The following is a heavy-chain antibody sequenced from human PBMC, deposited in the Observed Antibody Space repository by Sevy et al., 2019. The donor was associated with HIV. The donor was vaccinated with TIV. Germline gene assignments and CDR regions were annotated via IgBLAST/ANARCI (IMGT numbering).Heavy chain of an antibody. V-gene: IGHV4-59*03. CDR3: AKGFYGAFDP. D-gene: IGHD4-17*01. CDR1: GGPMTTYY. CDR2: VYYSGST. J-gene: IGHJ5*02. Sequence: SETLSLTCTVSGGPMTTYYWSWLRQPPGKGLEWIGYVYYSGSTNYNPSLKSRITISVDTSKNQYSLKLTSGTSADTAVYYCAKGFYGAFDPWGQGTLVTVSS.